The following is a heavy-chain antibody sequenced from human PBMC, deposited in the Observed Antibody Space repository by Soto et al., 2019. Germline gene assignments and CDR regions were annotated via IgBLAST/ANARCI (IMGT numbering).Heavy chain of an antibody. D-gene: IGHD2-2*01. Sequence: GGSLRLSCAASGFTFSSYSMNWVRQAPGKGLEWVSSISSSSSYIYYADSVKGRFTISRDNAKNSLYLQMNSLRAEDTAVYYCAGFPSIVVVPAANWFDPWGQGTLVTVSS. V-gene: IGHV3-21*01. J-gene: IGHJ5*02. CDR1: GFTFSSYS. CDR2: ISSSSSYI. CDR3: AGFPSIVVVPAANWFDP.